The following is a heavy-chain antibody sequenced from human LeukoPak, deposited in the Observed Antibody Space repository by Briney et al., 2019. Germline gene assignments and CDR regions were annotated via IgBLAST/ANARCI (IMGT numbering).Heavy chain of an antibody. CDR3: ARARSGEWGFDC. Sequence: PSETLSLTCTVYGGSFSGYYWSWIRQPPGRGLEWIGEINHSGSINYSPSLKSRVTISVDTSKNQFSLKLSSVTAADTAVYCCARARSGEWGFDCWGQGTLVTVSS. CDR2: INHSGSI. J-gene: IGHJ4*02. D-gene: IGHD1-26*01. V-gene: IGHV4-34*01. CDR1: GGSFSGYY.